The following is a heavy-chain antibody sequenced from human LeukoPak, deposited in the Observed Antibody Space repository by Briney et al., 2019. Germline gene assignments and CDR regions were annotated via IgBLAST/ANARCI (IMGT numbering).Heavy chain of an antibody. CDR1: GGSISSYY. CDR2: IYYSGST. Sequence: PSETLSLTCTVSGGSISSYYWSRIRQPPGKGLEWIGYIYYSGSTNYNPSLKSRVTISVDTSKNQFSLKLSSVTAADTAVYYCARAITMIAWGAFDIWGQGTMVTVSS. CDR3: ARAITMIAWGAFDI. J-gene: IGHJ3*02. D-gene: IGHD3-22*01. V-gene: IGHV4-59*01.